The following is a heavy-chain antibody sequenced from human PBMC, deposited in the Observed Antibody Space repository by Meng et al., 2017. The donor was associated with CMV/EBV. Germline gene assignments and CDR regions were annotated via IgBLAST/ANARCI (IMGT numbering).Heavy chain of an antibody. V-gene: IGHV1-18*01. CDR1: GYTFTSYG. D-gene: IGHD2-21*01. J-gene: IGHJ4*02. CDR2: ISAYNGNT. CDR3: ARGCGGDCSGFFDY. Sequence: ASGYTFTSYGISWVRQAPGQGLEWMGWISAYNGNTNYAQKLQGRVTMTTDTSTSTAYMELRSLRSDDTAVYYCARGCGGDCSGFFDYWGQGTLVTVPQ.